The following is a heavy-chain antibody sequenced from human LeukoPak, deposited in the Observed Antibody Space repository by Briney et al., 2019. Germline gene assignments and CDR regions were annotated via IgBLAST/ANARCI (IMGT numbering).Heavy chain of an antibody. CDR3: ASLLRAVSRIQRGYYFHF. Sequence: PSETLSLTCTVSGGSISSNSYYWGWIRQPPGKGLEWIGNIYYSESTYYNPSLKSRVTISVDTSKNQFSLKISSVTAAHTALYTCASLLRAVSRIQRGYYFHFWGQGNLVTVSS. CDR1: GGSISSNSYY. D-gene: IGHD2/OR15-2a*01. V-gene: IGHV4-39*01. J-gene: IGHJ4*02. CDR2: IYYSEST.